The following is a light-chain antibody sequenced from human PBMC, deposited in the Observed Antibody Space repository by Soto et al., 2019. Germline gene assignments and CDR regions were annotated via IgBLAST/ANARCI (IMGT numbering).Light chain of an antibody. CDR2: WAS. J-gene: IGKJ2*01. CDR3: QQYYSTPHT. CDR1: QSVLYSSNNMNY. V-gene: IGKV4-1*01. Sequence: DIVMTQSPDSLAVSLGERATIKCKSSQSVLYSSNNMNYLAWYQQKPGQPPKLLIYWASTRESGVPDRFSGSGSGTDFTLTISSLQAEDVAVYYCQQYYSTPHTFGQGTKLEIK.